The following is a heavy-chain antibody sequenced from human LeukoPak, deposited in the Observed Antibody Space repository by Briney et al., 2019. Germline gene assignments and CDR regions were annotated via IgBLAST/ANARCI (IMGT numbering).Heavy chain of an antibody. D-gene: IGHD1-26*01. CDR1: GGSFSGYY. J-gene: IGHJ4*02. V-gene: IGHV4-34*01. CDR2: INHSGST. Sequence: SETLSLTCAVYGGSFSGYYWSWIRQPPGKGLEWIGEINHSGSTNYNPSLKSRVTISVDTSKNQFSLKLSSVTAADTAVYYCARHPNGATFDYWGQGTLVTVSS. CDR3: ARHPNGATFDY.